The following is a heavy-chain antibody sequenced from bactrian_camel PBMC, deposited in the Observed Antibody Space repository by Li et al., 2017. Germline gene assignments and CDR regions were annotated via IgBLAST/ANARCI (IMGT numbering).Heavy chain of an antibody. CDR1: GFPFSTYC. Sequence: HVQLVESGGGSVQEGGSLTLSCSGSGFPFSTYCMGWFRQSPGKDREGVAALYTDPSYDTWYGDSVRGRFTVSKDNARNTLYLQMSALKSGDAAMYYCAAERGPFCPDWLGDRDIPSYFHSWGQGTQVTVS. J-gene: IGHJ6*01. CDR3: AAERGPFCPDWLGDRDIPSYFHS. CDR2: LYTDPSYDT. D-gene: IGHD1*01. V-gene: IGHV3S6*01.